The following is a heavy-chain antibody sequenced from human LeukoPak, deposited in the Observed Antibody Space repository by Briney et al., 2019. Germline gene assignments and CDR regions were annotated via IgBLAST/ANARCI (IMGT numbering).Heavy chain of an antibody. CDR1: GGFISSYF. D-gene: IGHD1-26*01. Sequence: PSETLSLTCTVSGGFISSYFWSWIRQPPGKGLEWIGYIYHRGSTNYNPSLKSRVTLSLDTARKQFSLRMGSVTAADTAVYYCASHKIGAPGHFDYWGQGTLVTVSS. V-gene: IGHV4-59*08. J-gene: IGHJ4*02. CDR2: IYHRGST. CDR3: ASHKIGAPGHFDY.